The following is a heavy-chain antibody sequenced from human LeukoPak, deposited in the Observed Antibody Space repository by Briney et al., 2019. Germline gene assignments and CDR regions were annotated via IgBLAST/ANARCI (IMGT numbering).Heavy chain of an antibody. CDR1: GSTFSSYA. CDR3: ARAPFRSCSSTSCYFDY. CDR2: IIPIFGTA. D-gene: IGHD2-2*01. Sequence: GASVKVSCKASGSTFSSYAISWVRQAPGQGLEWMGGIIPIFGTANYAQKFQGRVTITADKSTSTAYMELSSLRSEDTAVYYCARAPFRSCSSTSCYFDYWGQGTLVTVSS. J-gene: IGHJ4*02. V-gene: IGHV1-69*06.